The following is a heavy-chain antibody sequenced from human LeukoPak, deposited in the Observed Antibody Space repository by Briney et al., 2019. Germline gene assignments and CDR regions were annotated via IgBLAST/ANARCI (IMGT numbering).Heavy chain of an antibody. J-gene: IGHJ4*02. Sequence: GGSLRLSCAASGFTFSSYSMNWVRQAPGKGLEWVSSISSSSSYIYYADSVKGRFTISRDNAKNSLYLQMSSLRAEDTSVYYCVRDEGLSEFDYWGQGTLVTVSS. CDR3: VRDEGLSEFDY. CDR1: GFTFSSYS. V-gene: IGHV3-21*01. CDR2: ISSSSSYI.